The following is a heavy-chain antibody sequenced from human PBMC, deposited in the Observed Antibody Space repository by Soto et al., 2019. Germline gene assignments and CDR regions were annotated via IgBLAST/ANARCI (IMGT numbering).Heavy chain of an antibody. D-gene: IGHD3-3*01. V-gene: IGHV1-46*01. J-gene: IGHJ3*02. Sequence: ASVKVSCKASGYTFTSYYMHWVRQAPGQGLEWMGIINPSGGSTSYAQKFQGRVTMTRDTSTSTVYMELSSLRSEDTAVYYCAIYRHLGITIFGVVTDHDAFEIWGQGTMVTVSS. CDR2: INPSGGST. CDR3: AIYRHLGITIFGVVTDHDAFEI. CDR1: GYTFTSYY.